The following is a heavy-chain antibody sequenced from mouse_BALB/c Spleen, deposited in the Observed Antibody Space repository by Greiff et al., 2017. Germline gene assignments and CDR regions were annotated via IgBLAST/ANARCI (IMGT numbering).Heavy chain of an antibody. Sequence: VQLQQSGAELAKPGASVKMSCKASGYTFTSYWMHWVKQRPGQGLEWIGYINPSTGYTEYNQKFKDKATLTADKSSSTAYMQLSSLTSEDSAVYYCASYTTVVATRGYFDYWGQGTTLTVSS. CDR1: GYTFTSYW. CDR3: ASYTTVVATRGYFDY. J-gene: IGHJ2*01. V-gene: IGHV1-7*01. D-gene: IGHD1-1*01. CDR2: INPSTGYT.